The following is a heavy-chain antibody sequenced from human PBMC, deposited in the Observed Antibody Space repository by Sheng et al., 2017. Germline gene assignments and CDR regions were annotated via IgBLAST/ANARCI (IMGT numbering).Heavy chain of an antibody. CDR2: IWYDGSNK. V-gene: IGHV3-33*01. J-gene: IGHJ4*02. Sequence: QVQLVESGGGVVQPGRSLRLSCAASGFTFSSYGMHWVRQAPGKGLEWVAVIWYDGSNKYYADSVKGRFTISRDNSKNTLYLQMNSLRAEDTAVYYCARVGYYDSSGYYPIDYWGQGTL. CDR1: GFTFSSYG. D-gene: IGHD3-22*01. CDR3: ARVGYYDSSGYYPIDY.